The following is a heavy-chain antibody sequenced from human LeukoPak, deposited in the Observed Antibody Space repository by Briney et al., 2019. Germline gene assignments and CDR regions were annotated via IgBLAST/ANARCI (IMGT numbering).Heavy chain of an antibody. D-gene: IGHD3-3*01. CDR2: ISHSGYT. J-gene: IGHJ5*02. CDR1: GGSISSGAYY. V-gene: IGHV4-30-2*01. Sequence: PSETLSLTCTVSGGSISSGAYYWSWIRQPPGKGLEWIGYISHSGYTYYNPSLKSRVTISVDRSNNQFSLKVSSVTAADTAVYYCARNYDFWSGSFGIDPWGRGTLVTVSS. CDR3: ARNYDFWSGSFGIDP.